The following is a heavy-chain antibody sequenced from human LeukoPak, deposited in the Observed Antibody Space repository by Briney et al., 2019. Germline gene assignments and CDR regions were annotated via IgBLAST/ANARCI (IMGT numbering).Heavy chain of an antibody. CDR2: ISSSSSTT. CDR3: ARGLGREMAYTAFDI. Sequence: GGSLRLSCEASGFTFSSYSMYWVRQAPGKGLEWISYISSSSSTTHYADSVKGRFTISRDDAKYSLYLQMNSLRAEDTAVYYCARGLGREMAYTAFDIWGQGTMVTVSS. J-gene: IGHJ3*02. V-gene: IGHV3-48*01. D-gene: IGHD5-24*01. CDR1: GFTFSSYS.